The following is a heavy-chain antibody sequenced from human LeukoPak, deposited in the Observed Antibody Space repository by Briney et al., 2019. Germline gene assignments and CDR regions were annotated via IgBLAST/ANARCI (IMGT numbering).Heavy chain of an antibody. CDR3: ATFRDYGDLQATFDY. Sequence: ASVKVSCKASGYTFTGYYMHWVRQAPGKGLEWMGGFDPEDGETIYAQKFQGRVTMTEDTSTDTAYMELSSLRSEDTAVYYCATFRDYGDLQATFDYWGQGTLVTVSS. J-gene: IGHJ4*02. D-gene: IGHD4-17*01. CDR2: FDPEDGET. CDR1: GYTFTGYY. V-gene: IGHV1-24*01.